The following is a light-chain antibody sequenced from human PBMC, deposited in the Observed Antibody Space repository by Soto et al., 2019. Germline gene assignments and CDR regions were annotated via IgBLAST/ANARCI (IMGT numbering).Light chain of an antibody. Sequence: QSALTQPASVSGSPGQSITISCTGTSSDVGSYNLVSWYQQHPGKAPKLMIYEGSRRPSGVSNRFSGSKSGNTASLTISGLQAEDEGDYYCCSYARSSTWVFGGGTKVTVL. J-gene: IGLJ3*02. V-gene: IGLV2-23*01. CDR1: SSDVGSYNL. CDR2: EGS. CDR3: CSYARSSTWV.